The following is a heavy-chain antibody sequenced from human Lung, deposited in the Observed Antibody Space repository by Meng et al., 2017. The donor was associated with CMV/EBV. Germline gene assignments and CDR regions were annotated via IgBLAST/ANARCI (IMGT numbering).Heavy chain of an antibody. Sequence: GGSLRLXCAASGFTVSTNFMSWVRQAPGKGLEWVSLMYSGGTTYYADSVKGRFTISRDDSKNTLYLQMNSLRAEETAVYYCARNQPISDAFDIWGQGTLVTVSS. V-gene: IGHV3-53*01. J-gene: IGHJ3*02. CDR3: ARNQPISDAFDI. CDR2: MYSGGTT. D-gene: IGHD3-3*01. CDR1: GFTVSTNF.